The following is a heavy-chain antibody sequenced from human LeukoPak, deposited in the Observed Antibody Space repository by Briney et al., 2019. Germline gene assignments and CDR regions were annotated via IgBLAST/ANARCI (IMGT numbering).Heavy chain of an antibody. Sequence: SETLSLTCSVSGGSISSSSHYWGWLRQPPGKGLQWIGSMYYSGSAYYHPSLESRVMISLEMSKNQFSLKLSSVTAADTAVYYCARNPTYYYYSSLDWGQGTLVTVSS. V-gene: IGHV4-39*07. J-gene: IGHJ4*02. CDR1: GGSISSSSHY. D-gene: IGHD3-22*01. CDR2: MYYSGSA. CDR3: ARNPTYYYYSSLD.